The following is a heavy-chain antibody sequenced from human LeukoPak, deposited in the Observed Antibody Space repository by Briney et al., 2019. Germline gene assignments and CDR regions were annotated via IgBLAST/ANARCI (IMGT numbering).Heavy chain of an antibody. CDR1: GGSISSYY. D-gene: IGHD6-19*01. J-gene: IGHJ4*02. CDR2: IYYSGST. CDR3: ARHSGIAVAGADFDY. Sequence: PSETLSLTCTVSGGSISSYYWSWIRQPPGKGLEWIGYIYYSGSTNHNPSLKSRVTISVDTSKNQFSLELSSVTAADTAVYYCARHSGIAVAGADFDYWGQGTLVTVSS. V-gene: IGHV4-59*08.